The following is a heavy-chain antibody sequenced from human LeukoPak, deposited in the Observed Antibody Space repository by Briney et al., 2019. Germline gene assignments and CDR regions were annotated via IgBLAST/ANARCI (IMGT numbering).Heavy chain of an antibody. Sequence: PSETLSLACTVSNGSISSSSYYWDWIRQSPGKGLEWIGKIYSGGSTYDTPSLKSRITISVDTSKNQFSLKLSSVTAADTAIYFCARHSRSGSGGYENAFDIWGQGTMVTVSS. D-gene: IGHD5-12*01. J-gene: IGHJ3*02. CDR2: IYSGGST. V-gene: IGHV4-39*01. CDR1: NGSISSSSYY. CDR3: ARHSRSGSGGYENAFDI.